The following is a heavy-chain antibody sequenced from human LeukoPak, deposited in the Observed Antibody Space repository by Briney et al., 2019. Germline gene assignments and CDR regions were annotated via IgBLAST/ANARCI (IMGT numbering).Heavy chain of an antibody. J-gene: IGHJ4*02. CDR3: ARRRYGYYFDY. V-gene: IGHV4-59*08. Sequence: SETLSLTCTVSGGSISSSYWNWIRQPPGKGLEWIGHIYYSGSTNYNPSLKSRVTVSVDTSKNQFSLKLSSVTAADTAVYYCARRRYGYYFDYWGQGTLVTVSS. CDR2: IYYSGST. D-gene: IGHD5-18*01. CDR1: GGSISSSY.